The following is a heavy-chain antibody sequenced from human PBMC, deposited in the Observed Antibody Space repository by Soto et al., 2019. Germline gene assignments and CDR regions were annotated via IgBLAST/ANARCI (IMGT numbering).Heavy chain of an antibody. V-gene: IGHV3-23*01. CDR2: MSGSGGYT. D-gene: IGHD2-2*01. J-gene: IGHJ4*02. CDR1: GFTFSSYA. Sequence: EVQLLESGGGLVQPGGSLRLSCAASGFTFSSYAMSWVRQAPGKGLEWVSTMSGSGGYTYYADSVEGRFATSRDNSQNKLYMAMADVIAEGMDVYYCSTFRFCTRTRGYGRDFVFWGQGTVFTVSS. CDR3: STFRFCTRTRGYGRDFVF.